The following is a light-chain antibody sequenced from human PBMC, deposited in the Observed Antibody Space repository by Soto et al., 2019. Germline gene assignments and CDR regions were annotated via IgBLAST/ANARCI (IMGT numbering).Light chain of an antibody. V-gene: IGKV3-15*01. CDR3: QQYDYWWT. CDR1: HSFNNI. Sequence: EIVKTQAAATLSEIPGEKATISCMAIHSFNNILSWYQQNPGQAPRLLIYGASTRATVIPARFSGSGSGTEFTLTISSLQTEDFAVYYCQQYDYWWTFGQGTKVDIK. CDR2: GAS. J-gene: IGKJ1*01.